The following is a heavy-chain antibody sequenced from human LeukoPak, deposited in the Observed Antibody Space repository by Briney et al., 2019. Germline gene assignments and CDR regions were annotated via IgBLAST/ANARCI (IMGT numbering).Heavy chain of an antibody. J-gene: IGHJ4*02. CDR2: ISYDGSNK. Sequence: GGSLRLSCAASGFTFSSYGMHWVRQAPGKGLEWVAVISYDGSNKYYADSVKGRFTISRDNSKNTLYLRMNSLRAEDTAVYYCAKDLAGSRLVIIFDYWGQGTLVTVSS. D-gene: IGHD3-9*01. CDR3: AKDLAGSRLVIIFDY. CDR1: GFTFSSYG. V-gene: IGHV3-30*18.